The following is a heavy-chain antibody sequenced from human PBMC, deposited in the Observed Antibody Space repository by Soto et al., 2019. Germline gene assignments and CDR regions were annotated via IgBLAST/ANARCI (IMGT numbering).Heavy chain of an antibody. CDR2: IYYSGST. CDR3: ARHDRAENFDY. J-gene: IGHJ4*02. Sequence: SETLSLTCTVSGGSISSSSYYWGWIRQPPGKGLEWIGSIYYSGSTYYNPSLKSRVTISVDTSKNQFSLKLSSVTAADTAVYYCARHDRAENFDYWGQGTLVTVSS. V-gene: IGHV4-39*01. CDR1: GGSISSSSYY.